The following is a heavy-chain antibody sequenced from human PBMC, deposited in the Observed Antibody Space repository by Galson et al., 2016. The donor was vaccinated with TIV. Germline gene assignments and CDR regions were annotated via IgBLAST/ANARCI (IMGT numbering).Heavy chain of an antibody. Sequence: SLRLSCAASGFTFGSYGMHWVRHDPGKGLEWVAFISYDRSDKQYADSVKGRFTISRDNSKNTLYLQMSSLRPEDTALYYCARGFSSYYFDYWGQGILVTVSS. D-gene: IGHD2-2*01. CDR2: ISYDRSDK. V-gene: IGHV3-30-3*01. J-gene: IGHJ4*02. CDR1: GFTFGSYG. CDR3: ARGFSSYYFDY.